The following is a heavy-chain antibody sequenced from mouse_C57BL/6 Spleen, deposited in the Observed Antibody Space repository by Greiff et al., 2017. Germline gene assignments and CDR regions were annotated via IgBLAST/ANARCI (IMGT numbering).Heavy chain of an antibody. Sequence: EVKLEESGEGLVKPGGSLKLSCAASGFTFSSYAMSWVRQTPEKRLEWVAYISSGGDYIYYADTVKGRFTISRDNARNTLYLQMSSLKSEDTAMYYCTRDDYDGSFDYWGQGTTLTVSS. CDR2: ISSGGDYI. D-gene: IGHD2-4*01. V-gene: IGHV5-9-1*02. CDR3: TRDDYDGSFDY. J-gene: IGHJ2*01. CDR1: GFTFSSYA.